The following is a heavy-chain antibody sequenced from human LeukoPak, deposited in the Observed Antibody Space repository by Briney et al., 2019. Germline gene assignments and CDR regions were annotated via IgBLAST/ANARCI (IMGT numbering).Heavy chain of an antibody. Sequence: SETLSLTCAVYGGSFSGYYWSWIRQPPGKGLEWIGSIYHSGSTYYNPSLKSRVTISVDTSKNQFSLKPSSVTAADTAVYYCARGVVVVAAQPLHFDFWGQGTLVTVSS. CDR1: GGSFSGYY. J-gene: IGHJ4*02. CDR2: IYHSGST. V-gene: IGHV4-34*01. CDR3: ARGVVVVAAQPLHFDF. D-gene: IGHD2-15*01.